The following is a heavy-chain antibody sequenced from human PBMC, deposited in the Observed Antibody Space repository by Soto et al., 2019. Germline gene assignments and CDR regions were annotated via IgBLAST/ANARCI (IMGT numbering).Heavy chain of an antibody. CDR3: AREIAAAGGWFDP. Sequence: PSETLSLTCTVSGGSISSYYWSWIRQPPGKGLEWIGYIYYSGSTNYNPSLKSRVTISVDRSKNQFSLKLSSVTAADTAVYYCAREIAAAGGWFDPWGQGTLVTVSS. D-gene: IGHD6-13*01. J-gene: IGHJ5*02. V-gene: IGHV4-59*12. CDR2: IYYSGST. CDR1: GGSISSYY.